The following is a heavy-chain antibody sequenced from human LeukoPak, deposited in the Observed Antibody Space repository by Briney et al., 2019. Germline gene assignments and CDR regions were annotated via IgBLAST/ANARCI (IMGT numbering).Heavy chain of an antibody. CDR3: ARGDIVVLPNGLVVVGGYDS. CDR1: GYIFTSYG. Sequence: ASVKVSCKASGYIFTSYGISWVRQAPGQGLEWMGWISVYNGNTNYPQRLQGRVTMTTDTSTTTAYMELRSLRSDDTAVYYCARGDIVVLPNGLVVVGGYDSWGQGTLVTVSS. CDR2: ISVYNGNT. V-gene: IGHV1-18*01. J-gene: IGHJ4*02. D-gene: IGHD3-16*02.